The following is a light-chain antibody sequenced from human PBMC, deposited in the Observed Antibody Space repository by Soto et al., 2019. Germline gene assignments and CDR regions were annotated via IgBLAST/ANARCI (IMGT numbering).Light chain of an antibody. CDR2: TNN. CDR3: AAWDDSLNGLV. J-gene: IGLJ1*01. V-gene: IGLV1-44*01. Sequence: QSVLTQPPSASGTPGQRVTISCSGSSSNIGSNTVNWYQPLPGTAPKLLIYTNNQRPSGVPDRFSGSKSGTSASLAISGLQSEHEADYYCAAWDDSLNGLVFGPGTKLTVL. CDR1: SSNIGSNT.